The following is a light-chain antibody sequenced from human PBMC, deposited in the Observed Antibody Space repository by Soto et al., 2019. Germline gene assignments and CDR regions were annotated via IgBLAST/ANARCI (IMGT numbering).Light chain of an antibody. CDR2: DEP. CDR3: QQYNNWPRT. CDR1: QSISSN. Sequence: EIVMTQSPATLSVSPGERAILSCRASQSISSNFAWYQQKPGQAPRLLIYDEPTWATGLPATFRGSGSGTEFTLTISSLYSADFAVFFCQQYNNWPRTFGQGTKVEIK. V-gene: IGKV3-15*01. J-gene: IGKJ1*01.